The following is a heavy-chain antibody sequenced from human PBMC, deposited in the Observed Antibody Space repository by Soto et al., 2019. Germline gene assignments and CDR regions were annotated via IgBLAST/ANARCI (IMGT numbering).Heavy chain of an antibody. V-gene: IGHV1-3*01. CDR2: INAGNGNT. Sequence: GASVKVSCKASGYTFTSYAMHWVRQAPGQRLEWMGWINAGNGNTKYSQKFQGRVTITRDTSASTAYMELSSLRSEDTAVYYCARDMGYGLSDYWGQVPLVIVSS. D-gene: IGHD1-1*01. J-gene: IGHJ4*02. CDR1: GYTFTSYA. CDR3: ARDMGYGLSDY.